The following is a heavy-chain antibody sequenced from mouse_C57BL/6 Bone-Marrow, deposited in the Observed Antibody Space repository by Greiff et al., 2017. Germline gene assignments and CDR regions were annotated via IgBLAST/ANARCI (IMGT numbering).Heavy chain of an antibody. CDR2: IRTKANGYTT. Sequence: VQLQQSGGGLVQPGGSLSLSCAASGFTFTDYYMSWVRQPPGKALEWLGFIRTKANGYTTEYSASVKGRFTISRDNSQSILYLQMNALRAEDSATYYWARFTTVVASDYFDYWGQGTTLTVSS. V-gene: IGHV7-3*01. CDR3: ARFTTVVASDYFDY. CDR1: GFTFTDYY. D-gene: IGHD1-1*01. J-gene: IGHJ2*01.